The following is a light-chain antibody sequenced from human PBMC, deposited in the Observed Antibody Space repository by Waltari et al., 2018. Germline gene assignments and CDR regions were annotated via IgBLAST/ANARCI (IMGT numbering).Light chain of an antibody. CDR1: QSVGRT. Sequence: EIVLTQSPASLSLSPGDRATLSCRASQSVGRTLAWYQQRPGQAPRLLIYDASSRATGIPDRFSGSGSGTDFSLTISRLEPEDLAVYYCQKYGTRPATFGQGTKVEVK. V-gene: IGKV3-20*01. J-gene: IGKJ1*01. CDR3: QKYGTRPAT. CDR2: DAS.